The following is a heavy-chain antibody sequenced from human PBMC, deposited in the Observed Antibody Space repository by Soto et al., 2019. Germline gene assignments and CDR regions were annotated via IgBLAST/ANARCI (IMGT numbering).Heavy chain of an antibody. V-gene: IGHV3-15*07. CDR2: IKSKPDGGTI. CDR3: STGVVTCYGSGKAAFDI. CDR1: AFTFSHAR. J-gene: IGHJ3*02. D-gene: IGHD3-10*01. Sequence: PGGSLRLSCGASAFTFSHARMNWSRQAPGKGLEWVGRIKSKPDGGTIDYAAPVKGRFTISRDDSKNTVFLQMNSLKIEDTAVYYCSTGVVTCYGSGKAAFDIWGQGTMVTVSS.